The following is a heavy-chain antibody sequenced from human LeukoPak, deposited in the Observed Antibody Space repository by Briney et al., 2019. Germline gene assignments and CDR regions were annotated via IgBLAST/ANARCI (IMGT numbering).Heavy chain of an antibody. CDR1: GYTFTSYG. CDR2: ISAYNGNT. CDR3: ARDMYSNYYDSSGYPFDY. D-gene: IGHD3-22*01. J-gene: IGHJ4*02. V-gene: IGHV1-18*01. Sequence: GASVKVSFKASGYTFTSYGISWVRQAPGQGLEWMGRISAYNGNTNYAQKLQGRVTMNTDTSTSTAYMELRSLRSDDTDVYYCARDMYSNYYDSSGYPFDYWGQGTLVTVSS.